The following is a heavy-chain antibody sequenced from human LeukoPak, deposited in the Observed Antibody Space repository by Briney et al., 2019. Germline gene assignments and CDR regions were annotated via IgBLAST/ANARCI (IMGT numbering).Heavy chain of an antibody. Sequence: GGSLRLSCAASGFTFSSYALSWVRQAPGRGLEWVAVIPNDGSYKYYADSVKGRLTISRDNAKNTLYLQMNSLRVEDTAVYYCARDDDRPDNGFDIWGQGTLVTVSS. V-gene: IGHV3-33*08. CDR1: GFTFSSYA. CDR3: ARDDDRPDNGFDI. CDR2: IPNDGSYK. J-gene: IGHJ3*02. D-gene: IGHD1-1*01.